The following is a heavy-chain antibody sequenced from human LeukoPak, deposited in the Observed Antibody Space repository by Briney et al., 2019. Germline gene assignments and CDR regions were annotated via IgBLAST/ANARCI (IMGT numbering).Heavy chain of an antibody. CDR3: ARQFDGSHPNAFDI. CDR2: TWYDGSYK. D-gene: IGHD1-26*01. CDR1: GLIVSSNY. J-gene: IGHJ3*02. V-gene: IGHV3-33*08. Sequence: GGSLRLSCAASGLIVSSNYMTWVRQAPGKRLEWVAVTWYDGSYKYYGDSVKGRFTISRDNSKNTLYLQMASLRVEDTAVYYCARQFDGSHPNAFDIWGQGTMVTVSS.